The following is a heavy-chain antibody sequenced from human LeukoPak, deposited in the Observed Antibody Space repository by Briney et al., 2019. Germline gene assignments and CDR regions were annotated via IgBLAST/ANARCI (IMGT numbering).Heavy chain of an antibody. J-gene: IGHJ4*02. CDR1: GGSFSGYY. D-gene: IGHD4-23*01. Sequence: SETLSLTCAVYGGSFSGYYWSWIRQPPGKGLEWIGEINHSGSTNYNPSLKSRVTISVDTSKNQFSLKLSSVTAAGTAVYYCARETGGDHGGYYFDYWGQGTLVTVSS. CDR3: ARETGGDHGGYYFDY. V-gene: IGHV4-34*01. CDR2: INHSGST.